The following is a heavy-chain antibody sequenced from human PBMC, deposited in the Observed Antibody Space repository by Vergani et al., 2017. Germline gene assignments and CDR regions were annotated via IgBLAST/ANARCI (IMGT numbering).Heavy chain of an antibody. D-gene: IGHD6-6*01. V-gene: IGHV3-7*04. CDR2: IMPDGSAT. J-gene: IGHJ3*02. CDR3: AKDGFVGAVET. Sequence: EVLLVESGGGLVQPGESLRLSCTASGFTFSDFWMTLVHQVPGKGLEWVANIMPDGSATMYADSLRGRFSISRDNAKNSLHLHMSSLRVEDTAVYFCAKDGFVGAVETWGKGTMVTVSS. CDR1: GFTFSDFW.